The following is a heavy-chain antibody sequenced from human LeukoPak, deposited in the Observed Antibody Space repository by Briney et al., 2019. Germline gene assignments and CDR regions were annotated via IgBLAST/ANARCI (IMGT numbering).Heavy chain of an antibody. Sequence: GASVKVSCKASGYTFTSYGISWVRQAPGQGLEWMGWINPNSGGTNYAQKSQGRVTMTRDTSISTAYMELSRLRSDDTAVYYCARVRDNYGPLYWYFDLWGRGTLVTVSS. J-gene: IGHJ2*01. CDR3: ARVRDNYGPLYWYFDL. CDR2: INPNSGGT. CDR1: GYTFTSYG. D-gene: IGHD5-18*01. V-gene: IGHV1-2*02.